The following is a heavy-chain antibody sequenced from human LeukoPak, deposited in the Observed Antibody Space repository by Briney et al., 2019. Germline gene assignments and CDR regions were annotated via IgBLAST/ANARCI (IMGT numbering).Heavy chain of an antibody. V-gene: IGHV4-59*01. Sequence: SETLSLTCTVSGGSISSYYWRWIRQPPGKGLEWIGYIYYSGSTNYNPSLKSRVTISVDTPKNQFSLKLSSVTAADTAVYYCARAGSDYGDVYNWFDPWGKGTLVTVSS. CDR1: GGSISSYY. CDR3: ARAGSDYGDVYNWFDP. J-gene: IGHJ5*02. D-gene: IGHD4-17*01. CDR2: IYYSGST.